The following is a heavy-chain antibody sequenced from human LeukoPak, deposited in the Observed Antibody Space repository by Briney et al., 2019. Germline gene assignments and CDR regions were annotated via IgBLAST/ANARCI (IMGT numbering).Heavy chain of an antibody. V-gene: IGHV1-2*06. Sequence: GASVKVSCKASGYTFTGYFMHWVRQARGQGLEWMGRINPNSGDTNYAQNFQGRVTMTRDTSISTAYMELSRLRSDDTAVYYCARDLSSTSNWELDYWGQGTLVTVSS. CDR1: GYTFTGYF. D-gene: IGHD7-27*01. J-gene: IGHJ4*02. CDR2: INPNSGDT. CDR3: ARDLSSTSNWELDY.